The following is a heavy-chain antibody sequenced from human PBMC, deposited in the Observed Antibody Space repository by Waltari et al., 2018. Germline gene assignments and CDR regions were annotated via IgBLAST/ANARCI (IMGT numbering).Heavy chain of an antibody. Sequence: QVQLQQWGAGLLKPSETLSLACAVYGGSFSGYYWIWLRQPPGKGLDGIGELNHSGSTNYNPSLKSRVTISVDTSKNQFSRKLSSVTAADTAVYDCARRPYGENAFDIWGQGTMVTVSS. CDR3: ARRPYGENAFDI. CDR1: GGSFSGYY. V-gene: IGHV4-34*01. CDR2: LNHSGST. D-gene: IGHD4-17*01. J-gene: IGHJ3*02.